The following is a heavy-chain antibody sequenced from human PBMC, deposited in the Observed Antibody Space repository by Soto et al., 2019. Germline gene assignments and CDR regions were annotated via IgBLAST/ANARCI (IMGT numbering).Heavy chain of an antibody. V-gene: IGHV4-61*01. D-gene: IGHD6-19*01. CDR1: GGSVRSGSYY. Sequence: LSLTCSVSGGSVRSGSYYWSWIRQPPGKGLEWIGYFHYSESTNYNPSLKSRVTISVDTSKNQFSLKLSSVSAADTAVYYCARAQWLVLDYWGQGTMVTVYS. CDR2: FHYSEST. J-gene: IGHJ4*02. CDR3: ARAQWLVLDY.